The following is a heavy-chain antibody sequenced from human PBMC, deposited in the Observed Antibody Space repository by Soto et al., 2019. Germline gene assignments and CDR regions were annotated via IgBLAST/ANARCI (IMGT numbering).Heavy chain of an antibody. J-gene: IGHJ6*02. D-gene: IGHD3-16*01. CDR2: IDPTDSYT. CDR3: ARPSRASFALDG. V-gene: IGHV5-10-1*01. Sequence: GASLTLSCKGSGYNFITDWISWVRQMPGKGLEWMGRIDPTDSYTKYSPSFEGHVTISADKSISTAYLQWSSLKASDSAVYYCARPSRASFALDGWCQATTATVSS. CDR1: GYNFITDW.